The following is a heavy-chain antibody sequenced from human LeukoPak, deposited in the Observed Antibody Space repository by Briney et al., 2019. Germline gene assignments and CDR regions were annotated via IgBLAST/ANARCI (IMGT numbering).Heavy chain of an antibody. CDR1: GFTFDDYA. V-gene: IGHV3-9*01. CDR2: ISWNSVSI. CDR3: AKDIGSTSWYLGN. D-gene: IGHD2-2*01. Sequence: PGGSLRLSCAASGFTFDDYAMHWGRQAPGKGPEWVSGISWNSVSIAYADSVKGRFTISRDNAKNSLYLEMNSLRTDDTALYYCAKDIGSTSWYLGNWGQGTLVTVSS. J-gene: IGHJ4*02.